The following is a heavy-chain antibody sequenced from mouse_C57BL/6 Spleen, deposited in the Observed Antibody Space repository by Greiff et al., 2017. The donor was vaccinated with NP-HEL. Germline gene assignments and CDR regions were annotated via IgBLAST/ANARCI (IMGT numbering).Heavy chain of an antibody. Sequence: VQLQQPGTELVKPGASVKLSCKASGYTFTSYWMHWVKQRPGQGLEWIGNINPSNGGTNYNEKFKSKATLTVDKSSSTAYMQLSSLTSEDSAVYYCAREGGYDGYPCAYWGQGTLVTVSA. CDR3: AREGGYDGYPCAY. V-gene: IGHV1-53*01. CDR1: GYTFTSYW. D-gene: IGHD2-3*01. CDR2: INPSNGGT. J-gene: IGHJ3*01.